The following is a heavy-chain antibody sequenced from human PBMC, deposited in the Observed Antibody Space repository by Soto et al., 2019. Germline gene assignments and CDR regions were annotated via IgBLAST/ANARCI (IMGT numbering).Heavy chain of an antibody. CDR2: IWYDGSNK. Sequence: GGSLRLSCAASGFTFSNYAMHWGRQAPGKGPEWVAVIWYDGSNKYYADSVKGRFTISRDNSKNTLYLQMNSLKAEDTAVYYCAKAGGDFWSGSLYYFDYWGQGTLVTVSS. CDR1: GFTFSNYA. D-gene: IGHD3-3*01. V-gene: IGHV3-33*06. CDR3: AKAGGDFWSGSLYYFDY. J-gene: IGHJ4*02.